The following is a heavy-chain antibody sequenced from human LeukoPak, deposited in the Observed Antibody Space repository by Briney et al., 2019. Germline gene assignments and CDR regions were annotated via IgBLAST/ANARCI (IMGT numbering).Heavy chain of an antibody. CDR3: AKDTTPPKAGFDP. D-gene: IGHD1-14*01. V-gene: IGHV3-30*02. J-gene: IGHJ5*02. CDR1: GFTFSSYG. CDR2: IRYDGSNK. Sequence: TGGSLRLSCAASGFTFSSYGMHWVRQAPGKGLEWVAFIRYDGSNKYYADSVKGRFTISRDNFKNTLYLQMNSLRAEDTAVYYCAKDTTPPKAGFDPWGQGTLVTVSS.